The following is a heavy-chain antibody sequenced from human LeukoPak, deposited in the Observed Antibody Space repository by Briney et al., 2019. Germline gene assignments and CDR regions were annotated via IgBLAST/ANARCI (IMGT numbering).Heavy chain of an antibody. D-gene: IGHD2-2*01. CDR2: IDHSGST. J-gene: IGHJ5*02. Sequence: PSETLSLTCAVYGGSFSGYYWSWIRQPPGKGLEWIGEIDHSGSTNYNPSLKSRVTISADTSKNQFSLNLTSVTAADTAVYYCARGLYCSSDSCNHWGQGTLVTVSS. CDR3: ARGLYCSSDSCNH. V-gene: IGHV4-34*01. CDR1: GGSFSGYY.